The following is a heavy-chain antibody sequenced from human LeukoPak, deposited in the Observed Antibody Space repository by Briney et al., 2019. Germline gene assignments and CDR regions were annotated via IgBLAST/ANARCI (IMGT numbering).Heavy chain of an antibody. CDR3: AREGRFWELDY. CDR1: GFTLSSYN. V-gene: IGHV3-30*04. J-gene: IGHJ4*02. CDR2: ISYDGSNK. D-gene: IGHD3-16*01. Sequence: PGGSLRLSCAVSGFTLSSYNMNWVRQAPGKGLEWVAVISYDGSNKYYADSVKGRFTISRDNSKNTLYLQMNSLRAEDTAVYYCAREGRFWELDYWGQGTLVTVSS.